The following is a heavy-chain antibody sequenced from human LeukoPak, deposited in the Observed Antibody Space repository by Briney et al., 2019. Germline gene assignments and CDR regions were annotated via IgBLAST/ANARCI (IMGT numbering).Heavy chain of an antibody. J-gene: IGHJ4*02. CDR2: VSISSGTI. V-gene: IGHV3-48*04. CDR3: ARGGTTYYYGSAPDY. D-gene: IGHD3-10*01. CDR1: GFTFIGHN. Sequence: GGSLRLSCAASGFTFIGHNMNWVRQAPGKGLEWVSFVSISSGTIYYADSVKGRFRISRDNAKSSLDLEMNSLRAEDTAVYYCARGGTTYYYGSAPDYWGQGTLVTVSS.